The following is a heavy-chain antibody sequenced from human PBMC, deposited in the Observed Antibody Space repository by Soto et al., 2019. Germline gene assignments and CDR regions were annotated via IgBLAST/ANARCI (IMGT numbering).Heavy chain of an antibody. Sequence: SETLSLTCAVYGGSFSGYYWSWIRQPPGKGLEWIGEINHSGSTNYNPSLKSRVTISVDTSKNQFSLKLSSVTAADTAVYYCARFCEWLRLDWLDPWGQGTLVTVSS. V-gene: IGHV4-34*01. CDR3: ARFCEWLRLDWLDP. CDR1: GGSFSGYY. D-gene: IGHD5-12*01. J-gene: IGHJ5*02. CDR2: INHSGST.